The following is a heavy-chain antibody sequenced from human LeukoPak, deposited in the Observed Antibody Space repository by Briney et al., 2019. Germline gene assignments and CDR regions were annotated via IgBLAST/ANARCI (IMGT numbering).Heavy chain of an antibody. CDR1: GFTFSSYS. D-gene: IGHD4-23*01. J-gene: IGHJ3*02. V-gene: IGHV3-21*01. CDR2: ISSSSSYI. Sequence: AGGSLRLSCAASGFTFSSYSMNWVRQAPGKGLEWVSSISSSSSYIYYADSVKGRFTISRDNAKNSLYLQMNSLRAEDTAVYYCARDGTDYGGNSDPAFDIWGQGTMVTVSS. CDR3: ARDGTDYGGNSDPAFDI.